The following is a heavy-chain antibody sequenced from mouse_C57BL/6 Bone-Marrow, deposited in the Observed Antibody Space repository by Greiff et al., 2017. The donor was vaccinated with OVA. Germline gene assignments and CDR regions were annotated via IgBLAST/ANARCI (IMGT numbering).Heavy chain of an antibody. Sequence: EVKVEESGGGLVKPGGSLKLSCAASGFTFSSYAMSWVRQTPEKRLEWVATISDGGSYTYYPDNVKGRFTISRDNAKNNLYLQMSHLKSEDTAMYYCARYGSGYFDYWGHGTTLTVSS. V-gene: IGHV5-4*03. CDR1: GFTFSSYA. CDR3: ARYGSGYFDY. J-gene: IGHJ2*01. CDR2: ISDGGSYT. D-gene: IGHD2-2*01.